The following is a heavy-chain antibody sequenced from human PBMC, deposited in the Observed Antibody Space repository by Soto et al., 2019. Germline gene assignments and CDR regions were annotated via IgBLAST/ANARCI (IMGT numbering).Heavy chain of an antibody. Sequence: QVQLVQSGAEVKKPGSSVKVSCKASGGTFGSYAISWVRQAPGQGLEWMGGIITIFGSANYAQKFQGRVTITADDSTGTAYMELRSLRSDDTAVYYCARAPRDSSGYTFDYWGQGTLVTVSS. CDR2: IITIFGSA. D-gene: IGHD3-22*01. CDR3: ARAPRDSSGYTFDY. CDR1: GGTFGSYA. V-gene: IGHV1-69*01. J-gene: IGHJ4*02.